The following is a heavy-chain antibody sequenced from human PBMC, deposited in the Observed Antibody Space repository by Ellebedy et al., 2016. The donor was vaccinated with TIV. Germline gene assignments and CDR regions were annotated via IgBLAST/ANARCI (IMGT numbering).Heavy chain of an antibody. Sequence: GGSLRLSXAVSQFTFSNYWMTWVRQAPGKGLEWVANINEDGSKQYYAASLKGRFTISRDNAKNMLSLEINSLRAEDTALYYCASGRSGGLYWGRGTLVTVSS. CDR2: INEDGSKQ. CDR3: ASGRSGGLY. D-gene: IGHD2-15*01. CDR1: QFTFSNYW. V-gene: IGHV3-7*01. J-gene: IGHJ4*02.